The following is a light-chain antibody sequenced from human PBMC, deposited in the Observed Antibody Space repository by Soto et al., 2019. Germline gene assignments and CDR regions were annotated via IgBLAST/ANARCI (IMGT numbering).Light chain of an antibody. Sequence: SALSASVVDGVPIACRTSQTISRYLNWYQKKPGKAPKLLIYAAYNLQSGVTSRFSGSGSGTDFTLTISSLQPEDFATYYCQQLNSYPITFGQGTRLEIK. CDR2: AAY. CDR1: QTISRY. J-gene: IGKJ5*01. V-gene: IGKV1-39*01. CDR3: QQLNSYPIT.